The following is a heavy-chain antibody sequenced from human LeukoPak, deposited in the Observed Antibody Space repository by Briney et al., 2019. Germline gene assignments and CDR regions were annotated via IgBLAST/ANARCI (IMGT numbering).Heavy chain of an antibody. D-gene: IGHD5/OR15-5a*01. CDR1: GFTFSNYG. J-gene: IGHJ4*02. V-gene: IGHV3-30*02. Sequence: GGCLRLSCAASGFTFSNYGVHWVRQAPGKGLEWVAFIHSNENIKWYADSVKGRFTISRDNSKNTLYLQMNSLGGEDTAIYYCAKDSTWAADYWGQGTLVYVSS. CDR2: IHSNENIK. CDR3: AKDSTWAADY.